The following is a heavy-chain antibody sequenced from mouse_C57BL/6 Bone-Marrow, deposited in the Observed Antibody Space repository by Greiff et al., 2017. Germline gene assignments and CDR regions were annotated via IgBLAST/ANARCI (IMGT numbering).Heavy chain of an antibody. CDR3: ARGDYYAMDY. CDR1: GYTFTSSG. V-gene: IGHV1-81*01. Sequence: QVQLQQSGAELSRSGASVQLSCKASGYTFTSSGISWVKQRTGQGLEWIGEIYPRSGNTYYNEKFKGKATLTADKSSSTAYMELRSRTSEDSAVYFCARGDYYAMDYWGQGTSVTVSS. J-gene: IGHJ4*01. CDR2: IYPRSGNT.